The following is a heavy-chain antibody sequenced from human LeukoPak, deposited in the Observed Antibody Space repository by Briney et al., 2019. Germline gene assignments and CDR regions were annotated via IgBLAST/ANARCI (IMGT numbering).Heavy chain of an antibody. CDR1: GFTFSAYG. V-gene: IGHV3-21*01. J-gene: IGHJ4*02. CDR3: ARDGGGSDDYGDYVLGY. D-gene: IGHD4-17*01. CDR2: ISSTSDYL. Sequence: PGGSLRLSCAASGFTFSAYGMHWVRQAPGKGLEWVSSISSTSDYLDHADSLKGRFTISRDNAKKSLYLQMSSLRAEDTAVYYCARDGGGSDDYGDYVLGYWGQGTLVTVSS.